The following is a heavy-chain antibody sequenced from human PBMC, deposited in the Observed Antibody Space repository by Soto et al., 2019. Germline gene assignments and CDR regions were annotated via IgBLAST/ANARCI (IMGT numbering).Heavy chain of an antibody. Sequence: GASVKVSCKASGYTFTRYGISWVRQAPGQGLEWMGRISGCNGDTNYAQKFQGRVSMTIDTSTTTAYMELRSLTSDDTAVYYCAKNGQPPYYYYGLDVWG. D-gene: IGHD2-8*01. CDR3: AKNGQPPYYYYGLDV. CDR1: GYTFTRYG. V-gene: IGHV1-18*01. CDR2: ISGCNGDT. J-gene: IGHJ6*02.